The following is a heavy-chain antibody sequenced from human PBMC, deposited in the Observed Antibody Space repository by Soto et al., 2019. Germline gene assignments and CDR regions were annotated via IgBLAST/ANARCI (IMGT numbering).Heavy chain of an antibody. CDR1: GFTVSSNY. CDR3: ARDRAVAGQGYYYYGMDV. D-gene: IGHD6-19*01. J-gene: IGHJ6*02. Sequence: PGGSLRLSCAASGFTVSSNYMSWVRQAPGKGLEWVSVIYSGGSTYYADSVKGRFTISRDNSKNTLYLQMNSLRAEDTAVYYCARDRAVAGQGYYYYGMDVWGQGTTVTVS. CDR2: IYSGGST. V-gene: IGHV3-53*01.